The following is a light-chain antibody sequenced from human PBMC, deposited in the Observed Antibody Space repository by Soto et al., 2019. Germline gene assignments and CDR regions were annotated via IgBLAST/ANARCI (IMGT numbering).Light chain of an antibody. V-gene: IGKV4-1*01. CDR3: QQYFSIPPT. CDR1: QSVLYSSNNKNN. Sequence: DIVMTQSPDSLAVSLGERATINCKSSQSVLYSSNNKNNLSWYQQKPGQPLRLLIYWASTRESGVPDRFSGSGSGTDFTLTSSSLHAEDVAVYYCQQYFSIPPTFGQGTKVEIK. CDR2: WAS. J-gene: IGKJ1*01.